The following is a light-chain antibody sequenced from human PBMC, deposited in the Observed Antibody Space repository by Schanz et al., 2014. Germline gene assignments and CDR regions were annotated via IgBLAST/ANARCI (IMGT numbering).Light chain of an antibody. Sequence: QSALTQPRSVSGSPGQSITISCTGTSSDVGGYNHVSWYQQYPGKAPKLMIYDVNNRPSGVSNRFSGSKSGNTASLTISGLQAEDEADYYCSSYTITTTGVFGGGTKLTVL. CDR3: SSYTITTTGV. J-gene: IGLJ3*02. V-gene: IGLV2-14*01. CDR2: DVN. CDR1: SSDVGGYNH.